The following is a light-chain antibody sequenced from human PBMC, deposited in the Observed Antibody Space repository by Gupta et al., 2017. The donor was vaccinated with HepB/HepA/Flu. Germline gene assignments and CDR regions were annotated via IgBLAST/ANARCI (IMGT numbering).Light chain of an antibody. CDR1: SSNIGSNT. CDR3: AARDDSLV. CDR2: SNN. J-gene: IGLJ2*01. V-gene: IGLV1-44*01. Sequence: QSVLTQTPSASATPGQRVTISYSGSSSNIGSNTVNWYQQLPGTAPKLLIYSNNRRPSGVPYGFSGSNSGTSASLAISGLEAEDEYDYSCAARDDSLVFGGGTKLTVL.